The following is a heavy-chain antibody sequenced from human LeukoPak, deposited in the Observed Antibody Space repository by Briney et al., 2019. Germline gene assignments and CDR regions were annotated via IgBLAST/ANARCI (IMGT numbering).Heavy chain of an antibody. CDR2: FDPEDGET. CDR1: GYTVTEFS. Sequence: ASVKVSCKVSGYTVTEFSMHRVRQAPGKGLEWKGGFDPEDGETIYAQELQGRVTMTKDTSTDTAYMELSSLRSEDTAVYYCATWYYYDSSDYYLADYWGQGTLVTVSS. J-gene: IGHJ4*02. V-gene: IGHV1-24*01. CDR3: ATWYYYDSSDYYLADY. D-gene: IGHD3-22*01.